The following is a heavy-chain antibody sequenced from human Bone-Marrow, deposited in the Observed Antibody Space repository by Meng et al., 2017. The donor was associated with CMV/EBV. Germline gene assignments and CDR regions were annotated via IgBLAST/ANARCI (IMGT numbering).Heavy chain of an antibody. CDR3: ARGTWNHAHYHYYGMDV. CDR1: GYTFTNYY. Sequence: ASVMVSCKASGYTFTNYYMHWVRQAPGHGLEWMGIINPSGGSTTFAQRFQGRISMTRDTSTSTFYMTLSSLSSEDTAVYYCARGTWNHAHYHYYGMDVWGQGTTVTVSS. J-gene: IGHJ6*02. CDR2: INPSGGST. D-gene: IGHD1-14*01. V-gene: IGHV1-46*01.